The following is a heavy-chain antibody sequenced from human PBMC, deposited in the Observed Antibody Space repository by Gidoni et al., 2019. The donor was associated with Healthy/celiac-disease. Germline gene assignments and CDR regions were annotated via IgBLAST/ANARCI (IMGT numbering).Heavy chain of an antibody. J-gene: IGHJ6*02. D-gene: IGHD3-10*01. CDR1: GFTFSSYA. CDR2: ISGCGCST. CDR3: AKGRGTTGKYYYYGMDV. V-gene: IGHV3-23*01. Sequence: EVQLLESGGGLVQPGGSLRLSCAASGFTFSSYAMSWVRQAPGKGLEWVAAISGCGCSTYYADSVKGRFTISRDNSKNTLYLQMNSLRAEDTAVYYCAKGRGTTGKYYYYGMDVWGQGTTVTVSS.